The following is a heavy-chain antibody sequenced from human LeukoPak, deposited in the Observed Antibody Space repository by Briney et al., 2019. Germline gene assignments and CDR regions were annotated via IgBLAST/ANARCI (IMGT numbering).Heavy chain of an antibody. CDR3: ARDGGDSSGYYPGL. CDR2: IWHDGSRK. CDR1: GFTLSNYG. J-gene: IGHJ1*01. V-gene: IGHV3-33*01. Sequence: PGRSLRLSCAASGFTLSNYGMHWVRQAPGKGLEWVAAIWHDGSRKYYAESVKGRFTISRDNARNTVYVQMDSLRAEDTAVYYCARDGGDSSGYYPGLWGQGTLVTVSS. D-gene: IGHD3-22*01.